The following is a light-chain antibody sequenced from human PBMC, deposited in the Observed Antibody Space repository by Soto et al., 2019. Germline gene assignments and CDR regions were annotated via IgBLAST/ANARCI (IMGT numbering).Light chain of an antibody. CDR3: GAYTSRSTLV. Sequence: QSALTQPASVSGSPGQSITISCSGTRRDIGAYNLVSWYQQHPDKAPQLLIYEVRNRPSGISSRFSGSRSGNTASLTISSLLPEDEADFYCGAYTSRSTLVFGGGTKVTVL. J-gene: IGLJ2*01. CDR2: EVR. V-gene: IGLV2-14*01. CDR1: RRDIGAYNL.